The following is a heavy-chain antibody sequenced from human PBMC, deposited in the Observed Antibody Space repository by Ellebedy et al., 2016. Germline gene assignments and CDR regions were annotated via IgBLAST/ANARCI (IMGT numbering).Heavy chain of an antibody. D-gene: IGHD2-2*01. CDR2: IIPIFGTA. CDR1: GGTFSSYA. J-gene: IGHJ4*02. V-gene: IGHV1-69*13. CDR3: ARRNIVVVPAPNYYFDY. Sequence: SVKVSXXASGGTFSSYAISWVRQAPGQGLEWMGGIIPIFGTANYAQKFQGRVTITADESTSTAYMELSSLRSEDTAVYYCARRNIVVVPAPNYYFDYWGQGTLVTVSS.